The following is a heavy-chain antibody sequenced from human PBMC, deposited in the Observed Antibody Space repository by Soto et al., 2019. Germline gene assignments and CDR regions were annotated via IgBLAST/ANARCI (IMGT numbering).Heavy chain of an antibody. J-gene: IGHJ5*02. CDR2: ISAYNGNT. D-gene: IGHD3-3*01. CDR1: GYTFTSYG. CDR3: ARGVEFHDFWRAHHYWFDP. Sequence: QVQLVQSGAEVKKPGASVKVSCKASGYTFTSYGISWVRQAPGQGLEWMGWISAYNGNTNYAQKLQGSVTMTTGPTTSRADMELRSRRSDDTAVYSCARGVEFHDFWRAHHYWFDPWGQGTLVTVSS. V-gene: IGHV1-18*01.